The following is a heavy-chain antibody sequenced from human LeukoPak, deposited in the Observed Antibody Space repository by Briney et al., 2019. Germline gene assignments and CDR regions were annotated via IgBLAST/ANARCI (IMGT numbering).Heavy chain of an antibody. V-gene: IGHV4-39*01. D-gene: IGHD2-8*01. CDR1: GGPRRGPSYY. Sequence: PSETLSLTCIVSGGPRRGPSYYWDWIRRPPGKGLNWIGTIYYDGSTSHYTPSLKSRVTMFVDTAKNHFSLNLSSVTAADTAVYYCAGQGGGVALDYWGQGMLVTVSS. CDR2: IYYDGST. CDR3: AGQGGGVALDY. J-gene: IGHJ4*02.